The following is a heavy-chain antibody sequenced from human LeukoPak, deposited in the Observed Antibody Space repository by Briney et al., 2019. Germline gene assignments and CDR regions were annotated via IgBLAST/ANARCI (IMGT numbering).Heavy chain of an antibody. Sequence: PGGSLRRSCAASGFNFNRDWMIWVRQAPGKGLVWVGNIKYDGSQKFYVDSLKGRFTISRDNAKNSLYLQINRLRAQDTAVYYCARGYSGLLYWGQGTLVTVSS. CDR1: GFNFNRDW. CDR3: ARGYSGLLY. CDR2: IKYDGSQK. J-gene: IGHJ4*02. V-gene: IGHV3-7*01. D-gene: IGHD5-12*01.